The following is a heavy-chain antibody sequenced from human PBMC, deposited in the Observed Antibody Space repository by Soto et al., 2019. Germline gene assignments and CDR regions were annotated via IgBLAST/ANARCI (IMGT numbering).Heavy chain of an antibody. CDR1: GFTFSSYS. CDR2: ISSSSSYI. CDR3: ARDRSSSNNWFDP. D-gene: IGHD6-6*01. V-gene: IGHV3-21*01. J-gene: IGHJ5*02. Sequence: GGSLRLSCAASGFTFSSYSMNWVHQAPGKGLEWVSSISSSSSYIYYADSVKGRFTISRDNAKNSLYLQMNSLRAEDTAVYYCARDRSSSNNWFDPWGQGTLVTVSS.